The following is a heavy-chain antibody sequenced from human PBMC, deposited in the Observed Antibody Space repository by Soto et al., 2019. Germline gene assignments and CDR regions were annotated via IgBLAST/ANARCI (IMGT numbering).Heavy chain of an antibody. V-gene: IGHV4-39*01. J-gene: IGHJ5*02. CDR1: GDSIITSSYF. Sequence: QLQLHESGPGLVKPSETVSLICSVSGDSIITSSYFWAWIRQPPGKGLEWIAMISHSGSPYYNPSLKSRVPTSVDTSNNQFSLHLASVTVADTAVYYCARHKDLEAWLDPWGQGTLVTVSS. CDR2: ISHSGSP. CDR3: ARHKDLEAWLDP.